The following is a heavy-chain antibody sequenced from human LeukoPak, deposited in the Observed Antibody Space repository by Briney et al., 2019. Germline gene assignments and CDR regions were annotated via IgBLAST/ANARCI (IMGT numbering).Heavy chain of an antibody. Sequence: GSLRLSCAASGFTFSSYAMSWVRQAPGKGLEWVSAISGSGGSTYYADSVKGRFTISRDNSKNTLYLQMNSLRAEDTAVYYCAKDPLSPEYYYYYYGMDVWGQGTTVTVSS. CDR1: GFTFSSYA. CDR3: AKDPLSPEYYYYYYGMDV. D-gene: IGHD1-14*01. J-gene: IGHJ6*02. CDR2: ISGSGGST. V-gene: IGHV3-23*01.